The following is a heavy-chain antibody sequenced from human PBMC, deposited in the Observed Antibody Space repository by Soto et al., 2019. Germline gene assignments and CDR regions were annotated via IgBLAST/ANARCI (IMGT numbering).Heavy chain of an antibody. V-gene: IGHV4-4*02. CDR1: TDSISSSTW. D-gene: IGHD6-13*01. J-gene: IGHJ3*01. CDR2: IYHSGTT. Sequence: TSETLSLTCDVSTDSISSSTWWSWVRQPPGKGLEWIGEIYHSGTTNYNPSLTSRVAMSVGKSTKQFSLKLTSVTAADTAVYYCATSSWFSIDAWGQGTMVTVSS. CDR3: ATSSWFSIDA.